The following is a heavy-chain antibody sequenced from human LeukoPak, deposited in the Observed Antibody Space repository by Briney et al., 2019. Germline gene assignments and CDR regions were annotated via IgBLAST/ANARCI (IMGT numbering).Heavy chain of an antibody. J-gene: IGHJ4*02. CDR2: INPNSGGT. CDR3: ARVAIAEWDQTAPYFDY. V-gene: IGHV1-2*02. D-gene: IGHD1-26*01. Sequence: ASEKVSCKASGYTFTRYYMHGVRQAPGQGLEWMVWINPNSGGTNYAQKFQGRVTMTRDTSISTAYMELRRLRSDDTAVYYCARVAIAEWDQTAPYFDYWGQGTLVTVSS. CDR1: GYTFTRYY.